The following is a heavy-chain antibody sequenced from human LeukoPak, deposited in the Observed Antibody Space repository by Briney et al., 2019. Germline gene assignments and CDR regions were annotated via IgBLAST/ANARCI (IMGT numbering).Heavy chain of an antibody. Sequence: GGSLRLSCAASGFTFRSYEMNWVRQAPGKGLEWVSYISSSGSTIYYADSVKGRFTVSRDNAKNSLYLQMNSLRAEDTAVYYCAELGITMIGGVWGKGTTVTISS. D-gene: IGHD3-10*02. J-gene: IGHJ6*04. CDR3: AELGITMIGGV. CDR1: GFTFRSYE. CDR2: ISSSGSTI. V-gene: IGHV3-48*03.